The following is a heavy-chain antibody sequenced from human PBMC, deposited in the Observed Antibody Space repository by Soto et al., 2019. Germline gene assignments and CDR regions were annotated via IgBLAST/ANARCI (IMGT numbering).Heavy chain of an antibody. CDR2: ISAHNGNT. D-gene: IGHD1-1*01. CDR3: ARGRYGDY. CDR1: GYTFTTYG. Sequence: QVHLVQSGAEVKKPGASVKVSCKGSGYTFTTYGITWVRQAPGQGLEWLGWISAHNGNTNYAQKLQGRVTVTRDTSTSTAYMELRSLRSDDTAVYYCARGRYGDYWGQGALVTVSS. V-gene: IGHV1-18*01. J-gene: IGHJ4*02.